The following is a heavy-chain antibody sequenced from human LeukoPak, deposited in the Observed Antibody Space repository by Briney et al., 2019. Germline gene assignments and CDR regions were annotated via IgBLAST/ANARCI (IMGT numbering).Heavy chain of an antibody. CDR1: GGSVSNYY. CDR2: TYTSGST. Sequence: PSETLSLTCTVSGGSVSNYYWSWIRQPAGKGLEWIGRTYTSGSTNYNPSLKSRVSMSVGTSKNQFSLKLSSVTAADTAVYYCARRPTVTYYYYYYMDVWGKGTTVTVSS. D-gene: IGHD4-17*01. CDR3: ARRPTVTYYYYYYMDV. V-gene: IGHV4-4*07. J-gene: IGHJ6*03.